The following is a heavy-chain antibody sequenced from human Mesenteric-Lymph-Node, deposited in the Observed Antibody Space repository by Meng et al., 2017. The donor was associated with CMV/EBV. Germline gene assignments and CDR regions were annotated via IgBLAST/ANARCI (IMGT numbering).Heavy chain of an antibody. CDR2: GIPTSGTA. Sequence: TFSSFTLNWVRQAPGQGPEWMGGGIPTSGTAKYPQKFQGRVTITTDESTNTAYMEVSSLRSDDTAVYYCAGWAGKGDSGDFWTGPYDYWGQGTLVTVSS. CDR3: AGWAGKGDSGDFWTGPYDY. J-gene: IGHJ4*02. CDR1: TFSSFT. V-gene: IGHV1-69*05. D-gene: IGHD3/OR15-3a*01.